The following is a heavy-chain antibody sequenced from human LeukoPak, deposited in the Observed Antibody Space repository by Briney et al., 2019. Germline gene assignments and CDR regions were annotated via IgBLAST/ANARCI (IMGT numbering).Heavy chain of an antibody. J-gene: IGHJ6*02. V-gene: IGHV3-48*03. Sequence: GGSLRLSCAASGFTFSSYEMNWVRQAPGKGLEWVSYISSSGSTIYYADSVKGRFTISRDNAKNSLYLQMNSQRAEDTAVYYCARGSGTIFGVVIIRGMDVWGQGTTVTVSS. CDR3: ARGSGTIFGVVIIRGMDV. CDR2: ISSSGSTI. D-gene: IGHD3-3*01. CDR1: GFTFSSYE.